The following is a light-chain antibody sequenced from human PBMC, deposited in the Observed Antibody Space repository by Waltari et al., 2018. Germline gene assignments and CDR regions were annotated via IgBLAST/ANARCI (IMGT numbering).Light chain of an antibody. CDR1: PGVSVW. Sequence: QMTQXPSTLSXSVXXXXTITCRASPGVSVWLAWYQQKPGKAPKLLIYAASSLESGVPSRFSGSGSGTEFTLTISGLQPDDFATYYCQQYNSYSTFGQGTKVEIK. V-gene: IGKV1-5*03. J-gene: IGKJ1*01. CDR2: AAS. CDR3: QQYNSYST.